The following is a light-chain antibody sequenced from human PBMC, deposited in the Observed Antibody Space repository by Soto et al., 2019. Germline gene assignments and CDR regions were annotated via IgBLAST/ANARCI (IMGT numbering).Light chain of an antibody. Sequence: EIVMTQSPATLSVSPGERATLSFRASQSVNSNLAWYRQKPGQAPRLLISDASTRATGVAARFSGSGSGTAFTLTISSLQSEDSGIYYCQQYNFWPPLTFGGGTKVEI. V-gene: IGKV3-15*01. CDR2: DAS. CDR1: QSVNSN. CDR3: QQYNFWPPLT. J-gene: IGKJ4*01.